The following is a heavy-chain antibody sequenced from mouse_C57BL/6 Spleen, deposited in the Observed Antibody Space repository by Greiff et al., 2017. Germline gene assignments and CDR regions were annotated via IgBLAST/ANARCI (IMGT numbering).Heavy chain of an antibody. J-gene: IGHJ3*01. CDR2: FDPENGDT. CDR3: TTDGSSYEFAY. V-gene: IGHV14-4*01. D-gene: IGHD1-1*01. Sequence: VQLQQSGAELVRPGASVSLSCTASGFYINDDYMHWVKQRPEPGLEWFVWFDPENGDTEYASKFQGQATITEDTSYKTAYQQLSSLTSEDTADYYGTTDGSSYEFAYWGQGTLVTVSA. CDR1: GFYINDDY.